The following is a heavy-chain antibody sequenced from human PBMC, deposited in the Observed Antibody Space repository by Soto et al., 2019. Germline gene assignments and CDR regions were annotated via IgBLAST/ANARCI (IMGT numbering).Heavy chain of an antibody. CDR1: GLTFSDYY. CDR2: ISSSCSTI. Sequence: GGSLRLSCAASGLTFSDYYMSWIRQAPGKGLEWVSYISSSCSTIYYADSVKGRFTISRDNAKNSLYLQMNSLRADDTAVYYCAGTAYDFYRWFDPWGQGTLVTVSS. CDR3: AGTAYDFYRWFDP. J-gene: IGHJ5*02. V-gene: IGHV3-11*01. D-gene: IGHD3-3*01.